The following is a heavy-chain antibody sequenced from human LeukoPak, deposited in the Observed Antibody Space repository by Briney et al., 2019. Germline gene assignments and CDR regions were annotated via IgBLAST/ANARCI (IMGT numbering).Heavy chain of an antibody. CDR2: INHSGST. Sequence: SETLSLTCAVYGGSFSGYYWSWIRQPPGKGLEWIGEINHSGSTSYNPSLKSRVTISVDTSKNQFSLKLSSVTAADTAVYYCARAARGVIRYPDYWGQGTLVTVSS. J-gene: IGHJ4*02. CDR1: GGSFSGYY. D-gene: IGHD3-10*01. CDR3: ARAARGVIRYPDY. V-gene: IGHV4-34*01.